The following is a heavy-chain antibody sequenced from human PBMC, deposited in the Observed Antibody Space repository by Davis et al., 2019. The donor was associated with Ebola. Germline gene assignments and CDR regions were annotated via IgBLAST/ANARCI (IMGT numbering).Heavy chain of an antibody. Sequence: ASVKVSCKASGYTFTSYDINWVRQATGQGLEWMGWMNPNSGNTGYAQKFQGRVTMTRNTSISTAYMELSSLRSEDTAVYYCARGRRDIVVVRLDYWGQGTLVTVSS. J-gene: IGHJ4*02. V-gene: IGHV1-8*01. CDR3: ARGRRDIVVVRLDY. D-gene: IGHD2-15*01. CDR2: MNPNSGNT. CDR1: GYTFTSYD.